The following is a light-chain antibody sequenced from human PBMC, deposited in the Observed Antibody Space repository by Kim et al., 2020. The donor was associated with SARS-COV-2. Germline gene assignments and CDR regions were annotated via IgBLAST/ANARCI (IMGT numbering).Light chain of an antibody. V-gene: IGKV1-12*01. CDR2: AAS. CDR1: QGISSW. CDR3: QQANSFPYT. J-gene: IGKJ2*01. Sequence: SESVGDRVTITCRASQGISSWLAWYQQTPEKAPRLLVYAASSLQSGVPSRFSGSGSGTDFTLTINSLQPEDFATYYCQQANSFPYTFGQGTKLEI.